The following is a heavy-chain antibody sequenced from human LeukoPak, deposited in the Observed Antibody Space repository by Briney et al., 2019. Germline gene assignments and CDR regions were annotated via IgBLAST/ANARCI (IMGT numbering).Heavy chain of an antibody. CDR1: GYSFIRYW. Sequence: GESLKISCKGSGYSFIRYWIGWVHQKPGKGLEWMGIIYPGDSDTRYSPSFQGQVTISVDKSTSTAYLQWSSLKASDTAMYYCARHRVVGARSGYFDPWGQGTLVTVSS. CDR3: ARHRVVGARSGYFDP. CDR2: IYPGDSDT. J-gene: IGHJ5*02. D-gene: IGHD1-26*01. V-gene: IGHV5-51*07.